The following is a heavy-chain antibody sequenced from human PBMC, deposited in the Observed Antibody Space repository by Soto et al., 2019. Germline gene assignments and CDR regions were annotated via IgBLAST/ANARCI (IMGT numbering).Heavy chain of an antibody. V-gene: IGHV3-30*18. Sequence: QVQLVESGGGVVQPGRSLRLSCAASGFTFSSYGMHWVRQAPGKGLEWVAVISYDGSNKYYADSVKGRFTISRDNSKNTLYLQMNSLGAEDTAVYYCAKLRHIVVVPDFPDAFDIWGQGKMVTVSS. CDR3: AKLRHIVVVPDFPDAFDI. J-gene: IGHJ3*02. D-gene: IGHD2-21*01. CDR2: ISYDGSNK. CDR1: GFTFSSYG.